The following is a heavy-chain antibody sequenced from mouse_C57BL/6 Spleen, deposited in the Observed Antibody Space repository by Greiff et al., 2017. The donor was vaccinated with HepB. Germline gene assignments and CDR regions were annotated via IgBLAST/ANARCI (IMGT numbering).Heavy chain of an antibody. CDR1: GFTFSDYG. J-gene: IGHJ3*01. CDR3: ARERGGLTY. Sequence: VESGGGLVKPGGSLKLSCAASGFTFSDYGMHWVRPAPEKGLEWVAYISSGSSTIYYADTVKGRFTISRDNAKNTLFLQMTSLRSEDTAMYYCARERGGLTYWGQGTLVTVSA. V-gene: IGHV5-17*01. CDR2: ISSGSSTI.